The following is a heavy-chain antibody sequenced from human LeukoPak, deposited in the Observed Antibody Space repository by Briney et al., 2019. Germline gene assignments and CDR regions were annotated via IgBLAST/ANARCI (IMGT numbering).Heavy chain of an antibody. Sequence: RAGGSRRLSCAASGFTFSDYYMSWIRQAPGKGREWVSYISSSSSYTNYADSVKGRFTISRDNAKNSLYLQMNSLRAEDTAVYYCARSWIQLWENNWFDPWGQGTLVTVSS. CDR3: ARSWIQLWENNWFDP. V-gene: IGHV3-11*03. J-gene: IGHJ5*02. CDR1: GFTFSDYY. D-gene: IGHD5-18*01. CDR2: ISSSSSYT.